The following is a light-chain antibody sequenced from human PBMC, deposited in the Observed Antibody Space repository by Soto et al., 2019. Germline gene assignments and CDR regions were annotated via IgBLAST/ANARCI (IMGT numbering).Light chain of an antibody. CDR2: KVS. J-gene: IGKJ1*01. Sequence: DIQMTQFPSTLSASVGDRVTITCRASQSISNRLAWFQQKSGEAPKILIHKVSCLESGVPSRFSGSGSGTEFTLTISSLQPDDFATYDCQQYNTYSWTFGQGTKVEIK. CDR1: QSISNR. CDR3: QQYNTYSWT. V-gene: IGKV1-5*03.